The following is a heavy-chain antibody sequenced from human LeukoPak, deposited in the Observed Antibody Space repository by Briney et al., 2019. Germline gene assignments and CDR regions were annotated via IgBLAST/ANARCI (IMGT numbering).Heavy chain of an antibody. Sequence: PSETLSLTCAVYGGSFSGYYWSWIRQPPGKGLEWIGEINHSGSTNYNPSLKSRVTISVDTSKNQFSLKLGSVTAADTAVYYCARGGSGTVGATTFDYWGQGTLVTVSS. J-gene: IGHJ4*02. CDR3: ARGGSGTVGATTFDY. V-gene: IGHV4-34*01. D-gene: IGHD1-26*01. CDR1: GGSFSGYY. CDR2: INHSGST.